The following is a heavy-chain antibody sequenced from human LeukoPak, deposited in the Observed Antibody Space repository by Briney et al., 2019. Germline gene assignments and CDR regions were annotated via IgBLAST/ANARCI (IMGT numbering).Heavy chain of an antibody. V-gene: IGHV3-21*01. D-gene: IGHD3-22*01. CDR3: ASFSYYDSSGSLSGD. CDR2: ISSSSSYI. Sequence: GGSLRLSCAASGFTFISYSMKGVRQAPGEGLEWVSSISSSSSYIYYADSVKGRCTISRDSAKYSLYLQMNSLRAQDTAVYYCASFSYYDSSGSLSGDWGQGTLVTVSS. CDR1: GFTFISYS. J-gene: IGHJ4*02.